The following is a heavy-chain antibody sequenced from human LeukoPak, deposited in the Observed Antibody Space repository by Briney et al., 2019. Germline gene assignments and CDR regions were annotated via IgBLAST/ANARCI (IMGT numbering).Heavy chain of an antibody. CDR3: ARARYYDYVWGSYRPGVPDY. Sequence: SETLSLTCAVYGGSFSGYYWSWIRQPPGKGLEWIGEINHSGSTNYNPSLKSRVTISVDTSKNQFSLKLSSVTAADTAVYYCARARYYDYVWGSYRPGVPDYWGQGTLVTVSS. CDR1: GGSFSGYY. J-gene: IGHJ4*02. V-gene: IGHV4-34*01. CDR2: INHSGST. D-gene: IGHD3-16*02.